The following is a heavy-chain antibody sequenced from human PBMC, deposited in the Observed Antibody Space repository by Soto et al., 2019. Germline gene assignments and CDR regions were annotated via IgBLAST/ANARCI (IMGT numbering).Heavy chain of an antibody. V-gene: IGHV3-74*01. Sequence: GGSLRLSCAASGFTFRTYWMQWARQAPGKGLEWVSRINNDGSSTDYADSVKGRFTISRDNAKDTLYLQMNSLRAEDTATYYCAMGTMDVWGKGTKVTVSS. CDR1: GFTFRTYW. CDR3: AMGTMDV. CDR2: INNDGSST. J-gene: IGHJ6*04. D-gene: IGHD7-27*01.